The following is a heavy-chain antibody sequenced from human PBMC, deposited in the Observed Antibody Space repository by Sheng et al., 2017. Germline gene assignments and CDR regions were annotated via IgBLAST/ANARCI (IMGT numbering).Heavy chain of an antibody. Sequence: DVQLVESGGGLVQPGGSLRLSCVASGFSLSDHYMDWVRQAPGKGLEWVGRGTSRYSNYATHYAASVDGRFTISRDESQNSLYLHMNSLKTEDTAFYYCARVNMGNYGEYDSWGQGTLVTVSS. CDR1: GFSLSDHY. J-gene: IGHJ4*02. CDR2: GTSRYSNYAT. V-gene: IGHV3-72*01. D-gene: IGHD1-7*01. CDR3: ARVNMGNYGEYDS.